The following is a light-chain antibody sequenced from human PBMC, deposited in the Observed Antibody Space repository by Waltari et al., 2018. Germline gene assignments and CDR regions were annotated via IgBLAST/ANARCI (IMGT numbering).Light chain of an antibody. Sequence: QLVLTQSPSASASLGASVKITCTLRRGPRSNVVAWHQQQPEKGPRYLMKVNSDGSHSKGDGIPDRFSGSSSGAERYLTISSLQSDDEADYYCQTWGTGIWVFGGGTRLTVL. J-gene: IGLJ3*02. CDR1: RGPRSNV. CDR3: QTWGTGIWV. CDR2: VNSDGSH. V-gene: IGLV4-69*01.